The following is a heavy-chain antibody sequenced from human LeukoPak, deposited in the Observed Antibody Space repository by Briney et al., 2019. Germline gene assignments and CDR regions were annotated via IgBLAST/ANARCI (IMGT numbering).Heavy chain of an antibody. CDR3: ARDGGYDLPDY. CDR2: ISYDGSNK. Sequence: QSGGSLRLSCAASGFTFSSYAMHWVRQAPGKGLEWVAVISYDGSNKYYADSVKGRFTISRDNSKNTLYLQMNSLRAEDTAVYYCARDGGYDLPDYWGQGTLVTVSS. CDR1: GFTFSSYA. V-gene: IGHV3-30-3*01. J-gene: IGHJ4*02. D-gene: IGHD5-12*01.